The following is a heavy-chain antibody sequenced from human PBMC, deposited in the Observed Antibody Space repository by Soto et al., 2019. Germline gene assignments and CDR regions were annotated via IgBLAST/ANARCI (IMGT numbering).Heavy chain of an antibody. CDR1: GGSISSGGYS. CDR3: ARLVSPSPIWGYNRLDP. D-gene: IGHD3-16*01. V-gene: IGHV4-30-2*01. Sequence: SDTLSLTCTVSGGSISSGGYSWSWIRQPPGKGLEWIGYIYHSGSTFYNPSLKSRVTISIDKSKNQFPLKLGSVTAADTAVYYCARLVSPSPIWGYNRLDPWGQGTRGTVPS. J-gene: IGHJ5*02. CDR2: IYHSGST.